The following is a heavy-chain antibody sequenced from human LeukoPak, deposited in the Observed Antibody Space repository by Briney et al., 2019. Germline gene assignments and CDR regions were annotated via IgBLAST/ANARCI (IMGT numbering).Heavy chain of an antibody. CDR3: ARAVTLADAFDI. CDR2: INPNSGGT. D-gene: IGHD2-21*02. CDR1: GYTFTGYY. V-gene: IGHV1-2*02. J-gene: IGHJ3*02. Sequence: ASVKVSCKASGYTFTGYYMHWVRQAPGQGLEWMGWINPNSGGTNYAQKFQGRVTMTRDTSISTAYMELSRLGSDDTAVYYCARAVTLADAFDIWGQGTMVTVSS.